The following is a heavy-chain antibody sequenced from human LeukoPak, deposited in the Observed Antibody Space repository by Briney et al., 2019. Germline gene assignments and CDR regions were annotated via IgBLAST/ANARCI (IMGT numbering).Heavy chain of an antibody. D-gene: IGHD3-22*01. J-gene: IGHJ3*02. CDR2: ITWDGGYT. Sequence: GGSLRLSCAASGFTFDDYSMHWVRQAPGKGLEWVSLITWDGGYTSYADSVKGRFTISRDNSENSLYLHMKILRAEDTALYYCAKDLNCYDSSGAFDMWGQGTMVTVSS. V-gene: IGHV3-43*01. CDR1: GFTFDDYS. CDR3: AKDLNCYDSSGAFDM.